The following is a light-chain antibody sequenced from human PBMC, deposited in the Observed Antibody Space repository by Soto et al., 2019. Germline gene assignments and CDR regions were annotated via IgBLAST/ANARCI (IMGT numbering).Light chain of an antibody. CDR1: QSVSSTY. J-gene: IGKJ1*01. CDR2: GAS. Sequence: EVVLTQSPGTLSLSPGERATLSCRASQSVSSTYFAWYQQKPGHAPKLLIYGASSRATGIPDRFSGSGSGTDFTLTISRLEPEDFAVYYCQQYGSSPWTFGQGTKVEVK. CDR3: QQYGSSPWT. V-gene: IGKV3-20*01.